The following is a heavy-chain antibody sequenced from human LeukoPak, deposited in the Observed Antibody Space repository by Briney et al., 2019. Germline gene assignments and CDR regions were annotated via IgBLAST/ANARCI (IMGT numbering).Heavy chain of an antibody. Sequence: PGGSLRLSCAASGFTFSSYAMSWVRQAPGKGLEWVSAISGSGGRTYYADSVKGRFTISRDNSKNTLYLQMDSLRAEDTAVYYCAKDRAGYFDWFDAFDIWGQGTMVTVSS. CDR2: ISGSGGRT. V-gene: IGHV3-23*01. J-gene: IGHJ3*02. CDR1: GFTFSSYA. D-gene: IGHD3-9*01. CDR3: AKDRAGYFDWFDAFDI.